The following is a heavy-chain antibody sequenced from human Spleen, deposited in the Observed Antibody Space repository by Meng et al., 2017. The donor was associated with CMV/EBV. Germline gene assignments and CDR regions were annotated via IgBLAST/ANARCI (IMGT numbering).Heavy chain of an antibody. CDR3: ARATQSSDFWSGYYTGYYYGMDV. CDR2: INWNGGST. V-gene: IGHV3-20*01. J-gene: IGHJ6*02. D-gene: IGHD3-3*01. CDR1: GFTFDDYG. Sequence: GGSLRLSCAASGFTFDDYGMSWVRQAPGKGLEWVSGINWNGGSTGYADSVKGRFTISRDNAKNSLYLQMNSLRAEDTALYHCARATQSSDFWSGYYTGYYYGMDVWGQGTTVTVSS.